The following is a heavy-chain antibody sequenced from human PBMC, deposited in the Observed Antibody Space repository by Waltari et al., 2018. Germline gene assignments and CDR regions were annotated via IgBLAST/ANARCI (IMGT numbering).Heavy chain of an antibody. CDR3: ARDRGGSRAFDY. V-gene: IGHV4-59*11. J-gene: IGHJ4*02. CDR2: IYYSGST. D-gene: IGHD2-15*01. CDR1: GGSISSHY. Sequence: QVQLQESGPGLVKPSETLSLTCTVSGGSISSHYWSWIWQPPGKGLEWIGYIYYSGSTNYNPSLKSRVTISVDTSKNQFSLKLSSVTAADTAVYYCARDRGGSRAFDYWGQGTLVTVSS.